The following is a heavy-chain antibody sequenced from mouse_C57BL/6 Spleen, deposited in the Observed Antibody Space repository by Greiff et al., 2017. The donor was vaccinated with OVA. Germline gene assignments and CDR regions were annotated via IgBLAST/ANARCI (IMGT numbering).Heavy chain of an antibody. CDR3: ARQVLRSYAMDY. J-gene: IGHJ4*01. V-gene: IGHV5-6*01. D-gene: IGHD1-1*01. CDR2: ISSGGSYT. CDR1: GFTFSSYG. Sequence: EVQGVESGGDLVKPGGSLKLSCAASGFTFSSYGMSWVRQTPDKRLEWVATISSGGSYTYYPDSVKGRFTISRDNAKNTLYLQMSSLKSEDTAMYYCARQVLRSYAMDYWGQGTSVTVSS.